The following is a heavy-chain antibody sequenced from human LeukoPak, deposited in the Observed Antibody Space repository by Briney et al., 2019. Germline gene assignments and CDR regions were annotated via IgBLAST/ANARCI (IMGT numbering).Heavy chain of an antibody. Sequence: SETLSLTCTVSGGSISSGSYYWSWIRQPAGKGLEWIGRIYTSGSTNYNPSLKSRVTISVDTSKNQFSLKLSSVTAADTAVYYCAGVIAVAGTGDYYFDYWGQGTLVTVSS. D-gene: IGHD6-19*01. CDR3: AGVIAVAGTGDYYFDY. V-gene: IGHV4-61*02. CDR1: GGSISSGSYY. CDR2: IYTSGST. J-gene: IGHJ4*02.